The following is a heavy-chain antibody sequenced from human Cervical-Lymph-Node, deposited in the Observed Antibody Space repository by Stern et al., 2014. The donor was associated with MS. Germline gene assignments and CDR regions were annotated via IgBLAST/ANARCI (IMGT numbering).Heavy chain of an antibody. CDR3: ARVLLGSENAFDI. V-gene: IGHV1-18*01. J-gene: IGHJ3*02. CDR1: GYTFTSYG. CDR2: ISAYNGNT. Sequence: QMQLVQSGAEVKKPGASVKVSCKASGYTFTSYGISWVRKAPGQGLEWMGLISAYNGNTTYAQKLLVRVTMTTYTSTSTAYMELRSLRSDDTAVYYCARVLLGSENAFDIWGQVTMVTVSS. D-gene: IGHD2-15*01.